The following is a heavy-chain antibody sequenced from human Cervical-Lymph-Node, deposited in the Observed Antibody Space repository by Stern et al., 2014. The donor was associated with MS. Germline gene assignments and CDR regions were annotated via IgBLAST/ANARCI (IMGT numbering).Heavy chain of an antibody. J-gene: IGHJ5*02. V-gene: IGHV1-69*04. CDR3: ARGVVSNRAAATLHNLFDP. CDR2: IIPILGLA. D-gene: IGHD2-15*01. Sequence: DQLVESGAEVKKPGSSMNVSCKTSGGTFTSSYAITWMRQAPGQRLEWMGRIIPILGLANYAQKFQGRVTITADTSTSTTYMELSRLRSEDTAVYYCARGVVSNRAAATLHNLFDPWGQGTLVTVSS. CDR1: GGTFTSSYA.